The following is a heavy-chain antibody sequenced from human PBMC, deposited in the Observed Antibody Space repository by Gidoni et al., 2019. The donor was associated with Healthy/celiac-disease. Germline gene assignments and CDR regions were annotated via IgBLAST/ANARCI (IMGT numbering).Heavy chain of an antibody. J-gene: IGHJ2*01. V-gene: IGHV1-2*02. D-gene: IGHD6-19*01. CDR1: GYTFTGYY. CDR3: ARIAVAGTDNWYFDL. CDR2: INPNSGGT. Sequence: QVQLVQSGAEVKKPGASVKVSCKASGYTFTGYYMHWVRQAPGQGLEWMGWINPNSGGTNYAQKFQGRVTMTRDTSISTAYMELSRLRSDDTAVYYCARIAVAGTDNWYFDLWGRGTLVTVSS.